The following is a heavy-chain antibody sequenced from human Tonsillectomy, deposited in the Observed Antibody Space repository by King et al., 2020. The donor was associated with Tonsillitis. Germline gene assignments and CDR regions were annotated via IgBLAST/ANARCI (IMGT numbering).Heavy chain of an antibody. CDR3: AKAPSRLTTSSFDH. Sequence: VQLVESGGGLVQPGRSLRLSCAASGFTFGDAAMHWVRQAPGQGLEWVSGISGSTTDVGYADSVKGPFTISRDNAKNSLYLQMDSLRAEDTALYYCAKAPSRLTTSSFDHWGQGVLVTVSS. CDR2: ISGSTTDV. D-gene: IGHD4-11*01. V-gene: IGHV3-9*01. J-gene: IGHJ4*02. CDR1: GFTFGDAA.